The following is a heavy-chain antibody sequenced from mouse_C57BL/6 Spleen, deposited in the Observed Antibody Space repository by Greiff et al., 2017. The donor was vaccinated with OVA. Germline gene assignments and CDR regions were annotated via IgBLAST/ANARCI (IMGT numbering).Heavy chain of an antibody. J-gene: IGHJ2*01. Sequence: QVQLQQPGAELVKPGASVKLSCKASGYTFTSYWMHWVKQRPGQGLEWIGMIHPNSGSTNYNEKFKSKATLTVDKSSITAYMQHSSLTSEDSAVYYCAREGYQVDYWGQGTTLTVSS. CDR1: GYTFTSYW. CDR3: AREGYQVDY. CDR2: IHPNSGST. D-gene: IGHD2-2*01. V-gene: IGHV1-64*01.